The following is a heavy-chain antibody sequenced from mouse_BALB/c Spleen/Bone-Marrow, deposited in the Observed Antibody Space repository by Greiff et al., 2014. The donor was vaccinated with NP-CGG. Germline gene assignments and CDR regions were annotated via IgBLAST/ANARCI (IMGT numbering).Heavy chain of an antibody. CDR2: ISSGGSYT. J-gene: IGHJ1*01. V-gene: IGHV5-9-1*01. CDR1: GFTFSSYA. CDR3: ARQGYYGSSPHWYFDV. D-gene: IGHD1-1*01. Sequence: EVMLVESGGGLVKPGGSLKLSCAASGFTFSSYAMSWVRQTPEKRPEWVATISSGGSYTYYADSVKGRFTISRDTAKNTLYLQMSSLRSEDTAMYYCARQGYYGSSPHWYFDVWGAGTTVTVSS.